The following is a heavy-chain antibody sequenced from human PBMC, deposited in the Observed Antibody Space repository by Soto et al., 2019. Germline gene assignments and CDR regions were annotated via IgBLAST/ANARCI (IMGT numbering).Heavy chain of an antibody. J-gene: IGHJ4*02. V-gene: IGHV4-4*07. CDR3: AREGSYSAYNFAHGIQLWSFDF. Sequence: SETLSLTCTVSGGSINTFYWSWVRQPAGKGLEWIGRIFSSGSTSFNPSRESRVAMSVDTSKNQFSLNLSSVTAADMAVYYCAREGSYSAYNFAHGIQLWSFDFWGQGALVTVSS. D-gene: IGHD5-12*01. CDR2: IFSSGST. CDR1: GGSINTFY.